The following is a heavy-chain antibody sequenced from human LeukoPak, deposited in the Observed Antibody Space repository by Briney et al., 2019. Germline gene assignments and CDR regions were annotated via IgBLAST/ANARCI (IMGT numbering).Heavy chain of an antibody. D-gene: IGHD2-21*02. CDR3: AKDTCGADCYSHYDH. CDR1: GFIFSSYT. V-gene: IGHV3-23*01. CDR2: IRGSGTST. J-gene: IGHJ4*02. Sequence: GGSLRLSCAASGFIFSSYTLSWVRQAPGKGLEWISAIRGSGTSTYYAASVKGRFTISRDNSRNTLYLQMNSLRAEDAAVYYCAKDTCGADCYSHYDHWGQGTLVTVSS.